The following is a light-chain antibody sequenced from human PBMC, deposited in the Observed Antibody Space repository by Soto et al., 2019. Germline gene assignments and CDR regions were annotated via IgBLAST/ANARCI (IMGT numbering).Light chain of an antibody. CDR1: QGISSD. V-gene: IGKV1-6*01. Sequence: AIQMTQSPSSLSASVGDRVTITCRASQGISSDLGGYQQKPAKAPQVLIYGGSYVQSGVTSRFSGYGSGTDFTLTITSLQPEDFATYYCLQDFSSPRTFGQGTKVDIK. J-gene: IGKJ1*01. CDR3: LQDFSSPRT. CDR2: GGS.